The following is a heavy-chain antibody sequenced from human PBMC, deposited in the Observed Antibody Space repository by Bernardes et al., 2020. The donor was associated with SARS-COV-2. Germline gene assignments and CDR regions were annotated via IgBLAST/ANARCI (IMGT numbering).Heavy chain of an antibody. D-gene: IGHD3-3*01. CDR1: GFTFEDYG. J-gene: IGHJ4*02. CDR2: SKWNGGST. Sequence: GGSLRLSCAASGFTFEDYGMSWVRQTPGKGLEWVSGSKWNGGSTGYADFVQGRFIISRDNAKNSLYLQRNSLRAEDTALYHCVRGYYDGPFDNWGQGTLVTVSS. CDR3: VRGYYDGPFDN. V-gene: IGHV3-20*01.